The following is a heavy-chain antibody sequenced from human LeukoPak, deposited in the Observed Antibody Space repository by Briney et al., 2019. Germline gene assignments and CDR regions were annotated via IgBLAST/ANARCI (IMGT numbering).Heavy chain of an antibody. CDR2: INHSGST. V-gene: IGHV4-34*01. D-gene: IGHD6-19*01. J-gene: IGHJ4*02. Sequence: PSETLSLTCAVYGGSFSGYYWSWIRQPPGKGLEWIGEINHSGSTNYKPSLKSRVTISVDTSKNQFSLKLSSVTAADTAVYYCARAVYSSGWFNYWGQGTLVTVSS. CDR3: ARAVYSSGWFNY. CDR1: GGSFSGYY.